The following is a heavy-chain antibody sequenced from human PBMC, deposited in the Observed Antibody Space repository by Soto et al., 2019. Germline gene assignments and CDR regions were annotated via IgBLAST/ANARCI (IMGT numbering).Heavy chain of an antibody. D-gene: IGHD6-13*01. CDR3: AKGGLGSSWPTPSDY. V-gene: IGHV3-23*01. CDR2: ISGSGGST. Sequence: PGGSLRLSCAASGFTFSSYAMSWVRQAPGKGLEWVSAISGSGGSTYYADSVKGRFTISRDNSKNTLYLQMNSLRAEDTAVYYCAKGGLGSSWPTPSDYWGQGTLVTVSS. J-gene: IGHJ4*02. CDR1: GFTFSSYA.